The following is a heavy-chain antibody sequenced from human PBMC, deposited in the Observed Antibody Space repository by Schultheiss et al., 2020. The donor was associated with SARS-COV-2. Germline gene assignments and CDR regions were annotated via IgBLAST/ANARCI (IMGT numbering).Heavy chain of an antibody. V-gene: IGHV3-33*01. D-gene: IGHD6-13*01. J-gene: IGHJ6*02. CDR2: IWYDGSNK. CDR1: KFTFGDYV. Sequence: GGSLRLSCTGFKFTFGDYVVNWVRQAPGKGLEWVAVIWYDGSNKYYADSVKGRFTISRDNAKNSLYLQMNSLRAEDTAVYYCARVTAGTSPYYYYGMDVWGQGTTVTVSS. CDR3: ARVTAGTSPYYYYGMDV.